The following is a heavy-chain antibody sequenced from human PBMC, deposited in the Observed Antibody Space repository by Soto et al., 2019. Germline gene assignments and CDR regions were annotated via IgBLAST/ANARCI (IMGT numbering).Heavy chain of an antibody. J-gene: IGHJ4*02. V-gene: IGHV4-59*01. CDR1: GGSISSYY. CDR2: IYYSGST. CDR3: ARGLDPRDIDY. D-gene: IGHD6-6*01. Sequence: SETLSLTCTVSGGSISSYYWSWIRQPPGKGLEWIGYIYYSGSTNYNPSLKSRVTISVDTSKNQFSLKLSSVTAADTAVYYCARGLDPRDIDYWGQGTLVTVSS.